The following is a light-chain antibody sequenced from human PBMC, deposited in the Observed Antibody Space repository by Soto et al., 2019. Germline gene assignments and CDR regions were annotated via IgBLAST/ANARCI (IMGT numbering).Light chain of an antibody. V-gene: IGKV3D-15*01. CDR3: QQYDSWPRT. CDR2: DAS. J-gene: IGKJ1*01. CDR1: QSVSSY. Sequence: IVFTHSPATLTLSGWYRSTVSSRASQSVSSYLAWYQQKPGQAPKLLIYDASSRESGIPSRFSGSGSGTEFTLTISSLQSEDFAAYHCQQYDSWPRTFGQGTKVDIK.